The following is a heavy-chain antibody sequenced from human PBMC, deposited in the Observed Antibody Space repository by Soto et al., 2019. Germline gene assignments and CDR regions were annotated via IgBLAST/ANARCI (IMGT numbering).Heavy chain of an antibody. CDR3: AREWELLPDF. CDR1: GYTFTGYY. Sequence: ASVKVSCKASGYTFTGYYLHWVRQAPGQGLEWMGWINLSGGGTNYTQNFQGRITMSRDTSINTAYMELRRLRSDDTAVYYCAREWELLPDFWGQGTLVTVS. D-gene: IGHD1-26*01. V-gene: IGHV1-2*02. CDR2: INLSGGGT. J-gene: IGHJ4*02.